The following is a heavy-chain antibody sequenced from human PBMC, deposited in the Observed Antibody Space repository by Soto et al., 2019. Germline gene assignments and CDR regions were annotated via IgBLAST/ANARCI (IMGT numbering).Heavy chain of an antibody. D-gene: IGHD6-19*01. CDR3: AGWYSSGYIDY. J-gene: IGHJ4*02. CDR2: INPSTGST. V-gene: IGHV1-46*01. CDR1: GYIFTTYH. Sequence: QVQLVQSGAEVKKPGASVKVSCKASGYIFTTYHLHWVRQAPGQGLEWMGVINPSTGSTTYAQKFEGRVTVTRDTSTNTGYVELSSLTSDDAAVYYCAGWYSSGYIDYWGQGTLVTVSS.